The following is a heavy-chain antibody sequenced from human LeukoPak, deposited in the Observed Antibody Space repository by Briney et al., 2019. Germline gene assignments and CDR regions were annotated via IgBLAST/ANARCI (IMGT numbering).Heavy chain of an antibody. CDR3: AKVMTRTMVRGVPPSDY. CDR2: ISGSGGST. Sequence: GGSLRLSCAPSGFTFSSYAMSWVRQAPGKGLDWVSAISGSGGSTYYADSVKGRFTISRDNSKNTLYLQMNSLRAGDTAVYYCAKVMTRTMVRGVPPSDYWGQGTLVSVSS. CDR1: GFTFSSYA. V-gene: IGHV3-23*01. D-gene: IGHD3-10*01. J-gene: IGHJ4*02.